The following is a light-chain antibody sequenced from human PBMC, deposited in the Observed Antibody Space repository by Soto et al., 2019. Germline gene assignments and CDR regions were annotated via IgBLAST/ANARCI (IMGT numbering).Light chain of an antibody. V-gene: IGKV3-11*01. Sequence: ETLLTQSPATLSLSPRERATLSCRASQSVNNFLAWYQQKPGQAPRLLIYDASYRADGISTRFSGSGSGTDFTLTISSVEPDDFAVYYCQQRGNWPATFGPGTKVEVK. CDR3: QQRGNWPAT. CDR2: DAS. J-gene: IGKJ3*01. CDR1: QSVNNF.